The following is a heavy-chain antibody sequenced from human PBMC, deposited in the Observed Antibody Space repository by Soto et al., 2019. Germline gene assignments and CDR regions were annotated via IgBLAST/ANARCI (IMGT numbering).Heavy chain of an antibody. J-gene: IGHJ6*02. CDR1: GYSFTSYW. D-gene: IGHD1-1*01. CDR3: PRLHEWNPSVRPYGMDV. V-gene: IGHV5-51*01. Sequence: GESLKISCKGSGYSFTSYWIGWVRQMPGKGLEWMGIIYPGDSDTRYSPSFQGQVTISADKSISTAYLQWSSLKASDTAMYYCPRLHEWNPSVRPYGMDVWGQGTTVTVSS. CDR2: IYPGDSDT.